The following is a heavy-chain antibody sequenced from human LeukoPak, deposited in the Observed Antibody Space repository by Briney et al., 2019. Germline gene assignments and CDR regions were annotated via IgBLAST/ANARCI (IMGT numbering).Heavy chain of an antibody. CDR1: GGSISNYD. Sequence: PSETLSLTCTVSGGSISNYDGSWIRQPPGKGLQWIGYIYYSGSTNYNPSLKSRVTISVDTSKNQFSLKLSSVTAADTAVYYCARRGEKYSHGSFGMDVWGQGTTVTVSS. D-gene: IGHD5-18*01. CDR2: IYYSGST. CDR3: ARRGEKYSHGSFGMDV. J-gene: IGHJ6*02. V-gene: IGHV4-59*08.